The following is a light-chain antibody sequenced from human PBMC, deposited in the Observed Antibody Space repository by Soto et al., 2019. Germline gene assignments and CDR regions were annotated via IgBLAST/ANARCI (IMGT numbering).Light chain of an antibody. J-gene: IGKJ4*01. V-gene: IGKV1-39*01. CDR3: QQTYNTPQT. CDR2: GAS. Sequence: DIQMTQSPSSLSASIGDRVTLTCRASQNINNYLHWYQLKPGKAPKLLIYGASGLQSGVPSRFSGSGSGTQFTLTISSLQPEDFATYFCQQTYNTPQTFGGGTKVDI. CDR1: QNINNY.